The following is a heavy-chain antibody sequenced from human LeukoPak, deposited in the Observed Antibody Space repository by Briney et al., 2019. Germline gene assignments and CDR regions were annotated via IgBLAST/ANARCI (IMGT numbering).Heavy chain of an antibody. D-gene: IGHD2-15*01. CDR1: GGSISSGGYY. CDR2: IYYSGST. Sequence: PSQTLSLTCTVSGGSISSGGYYWSWIRQHPGKGLEWIGYIYYSGSTYYNPSLKSRVTISVDTSKNQFSLKLSSVTAADTAVYYCGRDALVGYFSYYYMDVWGKGTTATVSS. CDR3: GRDALVGYFSYYYMDV. V-gene: IGHV4-31*03. J-gene: IGHJ6*03.